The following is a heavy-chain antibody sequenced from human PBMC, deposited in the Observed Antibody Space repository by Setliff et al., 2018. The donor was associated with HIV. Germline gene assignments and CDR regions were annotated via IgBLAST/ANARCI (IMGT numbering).Heavy chain of an antibody. CDR1: GGTFSRYT. CDR2: IIPLFGTA. J-gene: IGHJ2*01. CDR3: ARHQATYYGSSGYNPNWYFDL. V-gene: IGHV1-69*05. D-gene: IGHD3-22*01. Sequence: SVKVSCKASGGTFSRYTISWVRQAPGQVLEWMGRIIPLFGTANYAQNFQGRVTITTDESTSTAYMELNSLSSEDTAVYYCARHQATYYGSSGYNPNWYFDLWGRGTLVTVSS.